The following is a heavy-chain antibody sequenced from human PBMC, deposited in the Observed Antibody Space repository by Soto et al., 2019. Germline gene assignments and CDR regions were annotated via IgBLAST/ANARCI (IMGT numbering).Heavy chain of an antibody. CDR1: GFTFSSYS. V-gene: IGHV3-21*04. CDR2: ISSSSSYI. Sequence: GGSLRLSCAASGFTFSSYSMNWVRQAPGKGLEWVSSISSSSSYIYYADSVKGRFTISRDNSKNTLYLQMNSLRAEDTAVYYCAKDYTLYSSSSRSLDYWGQGTLVTVSS. D-gene: IGHD6-13*01. J-gene: IGHJ4*02. CDR3: AKDYTLYSSSSRSLDY.